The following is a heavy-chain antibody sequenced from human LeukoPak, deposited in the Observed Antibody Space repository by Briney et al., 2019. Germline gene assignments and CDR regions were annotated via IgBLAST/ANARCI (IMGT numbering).Heavy chain of an antibody. CDR2: IYTTGST. CDR1: GGSISDYY. D-gene: IGHD3-10*01. V-gene: IGHV4-4*07. CDR3: ARGGLYYYGSGTKGFDY. J-gene: IGHJ4*02. Sequence: SETLSLTCTVSGGSISDYYWSWIRQPAGKGLEWIGRIYTTGSTDYNPSLKSRVTMSVDTSKNQFSLKLSSVTAADTAVYYCARGGLYYYGSGTKGFDYWGQGTLVTVSS.